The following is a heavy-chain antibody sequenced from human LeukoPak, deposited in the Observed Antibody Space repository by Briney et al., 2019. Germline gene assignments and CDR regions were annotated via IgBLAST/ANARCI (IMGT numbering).Heavy chain of an antibody. CDR1: GFTFHSYW. CDR2: KKYDGSEE. Sequence: GGSLRLSCAASGFTFHSYWMTLVRQAPVKGLEWVANKKYDGSEEYYVASVKGRFFISRDNANNSLYLEMNSLKVEDTAVYYCARDPSRPWDRRDLDYWGQGTLVTVSS. D-gene: IGHD1-26*01. CDR3: ARDPSRPWDRRDLDY. J-gene: IGHJ4*02. V-gene: IGHV3-7*01.